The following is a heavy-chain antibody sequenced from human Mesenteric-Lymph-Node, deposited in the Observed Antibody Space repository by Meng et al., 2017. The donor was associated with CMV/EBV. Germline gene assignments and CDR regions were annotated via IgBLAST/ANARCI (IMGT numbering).Heavy chain of an antibody. V-gene: IGHV4-59*01. Sequence: GSLRLSCTVSGGSISNYYCTWIRQPPGKGLEWIGYIYYSGSTNYNPSLKSRVTISVDTSKNQFSLKLTSVTAADTAVYYCARAQGVAVTDYWGQGTLVTVSS. J-gene: IGHJ4*02. CDR3: ARAQGVAVTDY. CDR1: GGSISNYY. CDR2: IYYSGST. D-gene: IGHD6-19*01.